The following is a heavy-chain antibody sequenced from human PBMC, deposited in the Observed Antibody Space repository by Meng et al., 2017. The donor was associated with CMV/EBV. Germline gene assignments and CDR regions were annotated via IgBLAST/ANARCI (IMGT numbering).Heavy chain of an antibody. CDR2: ISAYNGNT. D-gene: IGHD1-26*01. V-gene: IGHV1-18*01. Sequence: GESLKISCKASGYTFTSYGISWVRQAPGQGLEWMGWISAYNGNTNYAQKLQCRVTMTTDTSTSTAYMELRSLRSDDTAVYYCARGEPSWELLTGYYYYGMDVWGQGTTVTVSS. CDR1: GYTFTSYG. CDR3: ARGEPSWELLTGYYYYGMDV. J-gene: IGHJ6*02.